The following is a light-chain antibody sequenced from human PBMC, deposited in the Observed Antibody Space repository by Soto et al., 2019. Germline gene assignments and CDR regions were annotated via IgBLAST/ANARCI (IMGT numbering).Light chain of an antibody. J-gene: IGLJ1*01. CDR2: DVS. Sequence: QSALTQPASVSGSPGQSVTISCTGTSSDVGGHNFVSWYQQHPGKAPKLIISDVSSRPSGVSDRFSGSKSGNTASLTISGLQVEDEADYYCSSYTATSILEVFGTGTKLTVL. CDR1: SSDVGGHNF. V-gene: IGLV2-14*03. CDR3: SSYTATSILEV.